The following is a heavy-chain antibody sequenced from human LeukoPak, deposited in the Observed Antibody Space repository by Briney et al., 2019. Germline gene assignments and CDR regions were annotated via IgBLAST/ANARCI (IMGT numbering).Heavy chain of an antibody. CDR3: AGLYDSARKIDPDWLGH. Sequence: TLSHTCILPVASATVAYTCCVRQPPGKGLEWIGHVSNSGRTNYNPSLKSRVTISLDTSRNQFSLKLTSVTAADTAIYYCAGLYDSARKIDPDWLGHWGQGSLVTVSS. CDR2: VSNSGRT. V-gene: IGHV4-61*09. CDR1: VASATVAY. D-gene: IGHD2-8*01. J-gene: IGHJ5*02.